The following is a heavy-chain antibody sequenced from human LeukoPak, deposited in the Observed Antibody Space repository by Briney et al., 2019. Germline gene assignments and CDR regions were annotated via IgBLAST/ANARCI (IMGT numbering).Heavy chain of an antibody. D-gene: IGHD6-19*01. CDR3: TRAPPYGSGWSKGVLDY. CDR1: GGSISSYY. J-gene: IGHJ4*02. V-gene: IGHV4-59*12. Sequence: PSETLSLTRTVSGGSISSYYWSWIRQPPGQGLEWIGYINYSASTNYNPPLKGRVTISVDKSKNQFSLKVSSVTAADTAVYYCTRAPPYGSGWSKGVLDYWGQGTLVTVSS. CDR2: INYSAST.